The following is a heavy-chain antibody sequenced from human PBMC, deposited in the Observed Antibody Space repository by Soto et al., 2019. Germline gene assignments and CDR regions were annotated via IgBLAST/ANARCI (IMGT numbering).Heavy chain of an antibody. V-gene: IGHV1-18*01. CDR3: ARVEREITLIVVGSFFDY. CDR2: ISAYNGNT. D-gene: IGHD3-22*01. J-gene: IGHJ4*02. CDR1: GGTFSSYA. Sequence: VSVKVSFKASGGTFSSYAISWVRQAPGQGLEWMGWISAYNGNTNYAQKLQGRVTMTTDTSTSTAYMELRSLRSDDTAVYYCARVEREITLIVVGSFFDYWGQGTLVTV.